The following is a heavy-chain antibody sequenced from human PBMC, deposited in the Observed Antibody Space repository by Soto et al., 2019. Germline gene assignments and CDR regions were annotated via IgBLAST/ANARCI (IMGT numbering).Heavy chain of an antibody. J-gene: IGHJ3*02. CDR3: ATYVDSSSHDAFDI. D-gene: IGHD6-13*01. CDR2: IYPGDSDT. Sequence: PGESLKISFKGSGYSFTSYLICWVRQMPGKGLEWMGIIYPGDSDTRYSPSFQGQVTISADKSISTAYLQWSSLKASDTAMYYCATYVDSSSHDAFDIWGQGTMVTVSS. CDR1: GYSFTSYL. V-gene: IGHV5-51*01.